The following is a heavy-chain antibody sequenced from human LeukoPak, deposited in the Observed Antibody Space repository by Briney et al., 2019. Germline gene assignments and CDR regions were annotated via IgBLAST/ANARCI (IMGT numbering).Heavy chain of an antibody. V-gene: IGHV3-15*01. Sequence: PGGSLRLSCAASGFTFSNAWMSWVRQAPGKGLEWVGRIKSKTDGGTTDYAAPVKGRFTISRDDSKNTLYLQMNSLKTEDTAVYYCTTDPNKDVLRYFDWSSPFDYWGQGTLVTVSS. CDR1: GFTFSNAW. D-gene: IGHD3-9*01. CDR3: TTDPNKDVLRYFDWSSPFDY. CDR2: IKSKTDGGTT. J-gene: IGHJ4*02.